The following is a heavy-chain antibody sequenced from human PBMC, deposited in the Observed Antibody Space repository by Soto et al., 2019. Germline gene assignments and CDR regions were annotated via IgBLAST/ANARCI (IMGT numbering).Heavy chain of an antibody. D-gene: IGHD2-21*01. CDR3: ARVVVRSRLSLDY. CDR2: ISPIFGTP. CDR1: GGTFSSYT. Sequence: QVQLVQSGAEVKKPGSSVTVSCKASGGTFSSYTISWLRQAPGQGLEWMAGISPIFGTPIYAQKFQDRVTITAADYTMTAYMEMNRLTSEDTDVYYCARVVVRSRLSLDYWGQGTLVTIPS. V-gene: IGHV1-69*01. J-gene: IGHJ4*02.